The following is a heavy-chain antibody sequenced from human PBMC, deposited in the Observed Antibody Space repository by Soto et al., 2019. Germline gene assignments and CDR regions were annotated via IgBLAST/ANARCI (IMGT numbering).Heavy chain of an antibody. V-gene: IGHV5-51*01. D-gene: IGHD2-8*01. CDR1: GYSFTSYW. Sequence: PGESLKISCKGSGYSFTSYWIGWVRQMPGKGLEWMGIIYPGDSDTRYSPSFRGQVTISADKSISTAYLQWSSLKASDTAMYYCARLNGLNYYYYYGMDVWGQGTTVTVSS. CDR2: IYPGDSDT. CDR3: ARLNGLNYYYYYGMDV. J-gene: IGHJ6*02.